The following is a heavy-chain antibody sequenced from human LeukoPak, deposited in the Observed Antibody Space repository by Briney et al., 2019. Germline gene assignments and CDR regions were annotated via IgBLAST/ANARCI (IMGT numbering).Heavy chain of an antibody. CDR2: IFYSGST. CDR1: GGSISSYY. D-gene: IGHD1-14*01. V-gene: IGHV4-59*01. Sequence: SETLSLTCTVSGGSISSYYWSWIRQPPGKGLGWIGYIFYSGSTNYNPSLKSRVTISVDTSKNQFSLKLTSMTAADTAVYYCARGGTNRAFDYWGQGTLVTVSS. J-gene: IGHJ4*02. CDR3: ARGGTNRAFDY.